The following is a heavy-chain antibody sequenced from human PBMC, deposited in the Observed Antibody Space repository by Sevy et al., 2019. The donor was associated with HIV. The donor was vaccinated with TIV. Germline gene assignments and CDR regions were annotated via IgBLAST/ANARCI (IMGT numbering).Heavy chain of an antibody. CDR3: AKDYRGVIAAAGTSPLGDY. CDR1: GFTFSSYG. CDR2: IRYDGSNK. D-gene: IGHD6-13*01. J-gene: IGHJ4*02. V-gene: IGHV3-30*02. Sequence: GGSLRLSCAASGFTFSSYGMHWVRQAPGKGLEWVAFIRYDGSNKYYADSVKGRLTISRDNSKNTLYLQMNSLRAEDTAVYYCAKDYRGVIAAAGTSPLGDYWGQGTLVTVSS.